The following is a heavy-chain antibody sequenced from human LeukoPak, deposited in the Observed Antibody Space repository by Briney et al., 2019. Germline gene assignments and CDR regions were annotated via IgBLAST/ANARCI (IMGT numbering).Heavy chain of an antibody. Sequence: PSETLSLTCTVSGGSISSYYWSWIRQPPGKGLEWIGYIYYSGSTNYNPSLKSRVTISADTSKNQFSLNLSSVTAADTAVYYCARHQSTFGVVSGGMDVWGQGTTVTVSS. CDR1: GGSISSYY. D-gene: IGHD3-16*01. J-gene: IGHJ6*02. CDR3: ARHQSTFGVVSGGMDV. CDR2: IYYSGST. V-gene: IGHV4-59*08.